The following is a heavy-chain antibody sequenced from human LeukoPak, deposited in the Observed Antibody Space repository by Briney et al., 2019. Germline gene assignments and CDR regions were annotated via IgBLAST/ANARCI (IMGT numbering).Heavy chain of an antibody. CDR1: GYSFTNYW. CDR2: IYPGDSET. D-gene: IGHD2-21*02. J-gene: IGHJ4*02. CDR3: AKSRSQGAYCGGDCRYFDY. Sequence: GESLEISCKGSGYSFTNYWIGWVRQMPGKGLEWMGIIYPGDSETRYSPSFQGQVTISADKSISTAYLQWSSLKASDTAMYYCAKSRSQGAYCGGDCRYFDYWGQGTLVTVSS. V-gene: IGHV5-51*01.